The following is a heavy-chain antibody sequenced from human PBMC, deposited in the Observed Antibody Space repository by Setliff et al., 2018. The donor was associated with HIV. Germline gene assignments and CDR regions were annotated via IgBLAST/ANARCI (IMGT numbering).Heavy chain of an antibody. CDR2: ISGYNRIT. CDR3: ARDSGTGGPGRWVDP. Sequence: ASVKVSCKSVGYIFSNFGFTWVRQAPGQGLEWMGYISGYNRITFYAQKFQVRVTLTTDISTVTAYIEVRGLTSDDTAVYYCARDSGTGGPGRWVDPWGQGTLVTVSS. D-gene: IGHD1-1*01. V-gene: IGHV1-18*01. J-gene: IGHJ5*02. CDR1: GYIFSNFG.